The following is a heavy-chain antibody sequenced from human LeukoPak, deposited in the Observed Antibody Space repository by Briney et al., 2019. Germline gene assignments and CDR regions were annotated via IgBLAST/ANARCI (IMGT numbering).Heavy chain of an antibody. CDR1: NGSISSGGYY. J-gene: IGHJ6*04. V-gene: IGHV4-30-2*01. CDR2: ISHSGNT. Sequence: PSETLSLTCTVSNGSISSGGYYWSWIRQPPGKGLEWIGYISHSGNTYYNPSLKSRVTMSVDRSKNQFSLKLNSVTAADTAVYYCARGSPSGVWGKGTTVTVSS. CDR3: ARGSPSGV.